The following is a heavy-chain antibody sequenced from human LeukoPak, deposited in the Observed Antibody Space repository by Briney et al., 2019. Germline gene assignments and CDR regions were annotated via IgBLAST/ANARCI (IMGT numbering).Heavy chain of an antibody. V-gene: IGHV4-31*03. CDR2: IYYSGST. CDR3: SASKQLWLRGLFDY. D-gene: IGHD5-18*01. CDR1: GGSISSGGYY. Sequence: SQTLSLTCTVSGGSISSGGYYWSWIRQHPGKGLEWIGYIYYSGSTYYNPSLKSRVTISVDTSKNQFSLKLSSVTAADTAVYYCSASKQLWLRGLFDYWGQGTLVTVSS. J-gene: IGHJ4*02.